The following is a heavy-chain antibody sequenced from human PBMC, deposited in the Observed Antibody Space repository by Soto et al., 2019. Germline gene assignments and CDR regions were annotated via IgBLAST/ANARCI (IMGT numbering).Heavy chain of an antibody. J-gene: IGHJ6*02. Sequence: GGSLRLSCAASGFTFDDYGMSWVRQAPGKGLEWVSGINWNGGSTGYADSVKGRFTISRDNAKNSLYLQMNSLRAEDTALYYCARDQYYDILTKGYYYGMDVWGQGTTVTVS. V-gene: IGHV3-20*04. CDR2: INWNGGST. CDR1: GFTFDDYG. D-gene: IGHD3-9*01. CDR3: ARDQYYDILTKGYYYGMDV.